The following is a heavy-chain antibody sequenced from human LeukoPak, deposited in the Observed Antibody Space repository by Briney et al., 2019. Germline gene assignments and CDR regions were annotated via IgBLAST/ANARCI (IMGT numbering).Heavy chain of an antibody. D-gene: IGHD6-19*01. J-gene: IGHJ6*03. CDR1: GYTFTSYG. V-gene: IGHV1-18*01. Sequence: ASVKVSCKASGYTFTSYGISWVRQAPGQGLEWMGWISAYNGNTNYAQKLQGRVTMTTDTSTSTAYMELRSLRSDDTAVYYCARDPPVAGSYYYYKDVWGKGTTVTVSS. CDR3: ARDPPVAGSYYYYKDV. CDR2: ISAYNGNT.